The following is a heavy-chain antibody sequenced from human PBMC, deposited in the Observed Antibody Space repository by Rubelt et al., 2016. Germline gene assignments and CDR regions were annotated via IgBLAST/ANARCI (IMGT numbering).Heavy chain of an antibody. Sequence: QVQLQQWGAGLLKPSETLSLTCAVYGGSFSGYYWSWIRQPPGKGLEWIGEINHSGSINYNPSLKTRVTISVDTSEHQFFLKLTSGTAADTALYYCARATRGFDFGHGYYYGMDVWGQGTTVTVSS. V-gene: IGHV4-34*01. CDR3: ARATRGFDFGHGYYYGMDV. CDR2: INHSGSI. J-gene: IGHJ6*02. D-gene: IGHD5-12*01. CDR1: GGSFSGYY.